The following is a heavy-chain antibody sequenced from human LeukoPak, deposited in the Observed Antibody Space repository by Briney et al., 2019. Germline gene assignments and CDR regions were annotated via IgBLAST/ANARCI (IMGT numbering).Heavy chain of an antibody. CDR2: IIPIFGTA. V-gene: IGHV1-69*13. J-gene: IGHJ6*02. D-gene: IGHD2-8*01. CDR3: ARDGTKSPLLIYYYYGVDV. CDR1: GGTFSSYA. Sequence: SVKVSCKASGGTFSSYAISWVRQAPGQGLEWMGGIIPIFGTANYAQKFQGRVTITADESTSTAYMELSSLRSEDTAVYYCARDGTKSPLLIYYYYGVDVWGQGTTVTVSS.